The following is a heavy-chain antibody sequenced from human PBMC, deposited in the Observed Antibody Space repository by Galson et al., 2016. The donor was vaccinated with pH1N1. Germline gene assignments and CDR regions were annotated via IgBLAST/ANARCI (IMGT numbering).Heavy chain of an antibody. Sequence: SVKVSCKASGYTFTSYHVHWVRQAPGQGLEWMGSINPNSGGTNYAQSFQGRVTITRDTSISTASMELSMLRSDDTATYYCARAATVVGDWYFDLWGRGTPVPVSS. D-gene: IGHD4-23*01. CDR2: INPNSGGT. CDR1: GYTFTSYH. J-gene: IGHJ2*01. CDR3: ARAATVVGDWYFDL. V-gene: IGHV1-2*02.